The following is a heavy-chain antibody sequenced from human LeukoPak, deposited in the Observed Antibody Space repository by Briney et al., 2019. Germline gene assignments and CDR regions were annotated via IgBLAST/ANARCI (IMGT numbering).Heavy chain of an antibody. CDR3: AKPGGKYYYDSSGYSY. CDR1: GFTFSSHG. CDR2: ISYDGSNK. Sequence: GGSLRLSCAASGFTFSSHGMHWVRQAPGKGLEWVAVISYDGSNKYYADSVKGRFTISRDNSKSTLYLQMNSLRAEDTAVYYCAKPGGKYYYDSSGYSYWGQGTLVTVSS. J-gene: IGHJ4*02. D-gene: IGHD3-22*01. V-gene: IGHV3-30*18.